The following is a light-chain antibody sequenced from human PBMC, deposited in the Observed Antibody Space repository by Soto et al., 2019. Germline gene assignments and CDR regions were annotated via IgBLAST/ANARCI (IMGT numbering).Light chain of an antibody. V-gene: IGKV1-9*01. CDR2: ATS. J-gene: IGKJ1*01. CDR1: QDISNY. Sequence: IRLSHSPSFLSASVGDRVTITCRASQDISNYLAWYQQKPGKAPKFLLYATSTFQSGVPSRFSGSGSGTQFTLTISSLQPDDFATYYCQQYNSYPFGQGTKV. CDR3: QQYNSYP.